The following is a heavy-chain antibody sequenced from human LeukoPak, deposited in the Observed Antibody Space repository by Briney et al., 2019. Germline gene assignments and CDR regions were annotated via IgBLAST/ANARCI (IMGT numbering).Heavy chain of an antibody. J-gene: IGHJ4*02. CDR3: TTERWSLFDY. Sequence: GGSLRLSCAASGFTFSNAWMSWVRQAPGKGLEWVGRIKSKTDDGTTDYAAPVKGRFTISRDDSKNTLYLQMNSLKTEDTAVYYCTTERWSLFDYWGQGTLVTVSS. V-gene: IGHV3-15*01. CDR2: IKSKTDDGTT. CDR1: GFTFSNAW. D-gene: IGHD4-23*01.